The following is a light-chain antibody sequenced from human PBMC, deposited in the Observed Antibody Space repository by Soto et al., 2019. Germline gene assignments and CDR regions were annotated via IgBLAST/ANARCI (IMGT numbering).Light chain of an antibody. J-gene: IGKJ5*01. CDR3: QQRNVWPPVT. CDR2: GAF. Sequence: IVLTQSPAILSLSPGERATLSCRASPSVTNYLAWYQQRPGQAPRLLIFGAFNRATGIPARFSGSGSGTDFTLTISSLEPEDSAVYYCQQRNVWPPVTFGQGTRLEIK. CDR1: PSVTNY. V-gene: IGKV3-11*01.